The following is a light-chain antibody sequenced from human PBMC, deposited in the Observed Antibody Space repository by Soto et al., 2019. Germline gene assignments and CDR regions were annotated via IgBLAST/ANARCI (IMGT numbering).Light chain of an antibody. CDR3: QQYTGSPWA. J-gene: IGKJ1*01. CDR2: AVS. V-gene: IGKV3-20*01. CDR1: QSVSSSY. Sequence: EIVLTQSPGTLSLSPGERATLSCRASQSVSSSYLAWYQQKPGQAPRLLIYAVSSRATGIPDRFSGSGSGTDFTLTISRLEAEDIAVYYCQQYTGSPWAFGQGTKVEIK.